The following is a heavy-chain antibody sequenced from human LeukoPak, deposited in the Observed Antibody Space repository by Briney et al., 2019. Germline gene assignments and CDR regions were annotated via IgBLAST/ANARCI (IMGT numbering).Heavy chain of an antibody. Sequence: SETLSLTCTVSGGSISSYYWSWIRQPAGKGLEWIGRIYTSGSTNYNPSLKSRVTISVDKSKNQFSLKLGSVTAADTAVYYCARGPVTIFGVVIIPDYFDYWGQGTLVTVSS. D-gene: IGHD3-3*01. CDR2: IYTSGST. CDR3: ARGPVTIFGVVIIPDYFDY. CDR1: GGSISSYY. V-gene: IGHV4-4*07. J-gene: IGHJ4*02.